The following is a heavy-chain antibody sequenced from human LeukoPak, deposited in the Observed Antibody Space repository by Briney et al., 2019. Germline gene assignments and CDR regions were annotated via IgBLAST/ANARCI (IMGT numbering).Heavy chain of an antibody. V-gene: IGHV4-61*02. CDR3: ARHCYYDSSGYCTNAFDI. J-gene: IGHJ3*02. CDR2: IYTSGST. D-gene: IGHD3-22*01. CDR1: GGSISSGSYY. Sequence: SETLSLTCTVSGGSISSGSYYWSWIRQPAGKGLEWIGRIYTSGSTNYNPSLKSRVTISVDTSKNQFSLKLSSVTAADTAVYYCARHCYYDSSGYCTNAFDIWGQGTMVTVSS.